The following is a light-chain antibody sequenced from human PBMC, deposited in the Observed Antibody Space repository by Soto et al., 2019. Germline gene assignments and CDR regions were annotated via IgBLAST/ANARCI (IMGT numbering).Light chain of an antibody. CDR1: QSISSSF. V-gene: IGKV3-20*01. CDR2: GAS. CDR3: QQYDNSPIT. J-gene: IGKJ5*01. Sequence: EIVLTQSPGILSLSPGERASLSCGASQSISSSFLAWYQQKPGQAPRLLIYGASSRATGIPDRFSGTGSETDFTLTINRLEPEDFAVYYCQQYDNSPITFGQGTRLEMK.